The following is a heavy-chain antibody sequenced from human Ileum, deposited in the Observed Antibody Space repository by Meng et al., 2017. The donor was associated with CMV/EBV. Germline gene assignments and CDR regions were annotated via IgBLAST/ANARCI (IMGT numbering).Heavy chain of an antibody. D-gene: IGHD1-14*01. V-gene: IGHV3-23*01. CDR2: IGGSGHLT. J-gene: IGHJ4*02. CDR3: VKTTQSPYS. CDR1: GFTFSSYW. Sequence: GESLKISCEASGFTFSSYWMSWVRQAPGKGLEWVSTIGGSGHLTWYADSVRGRLTISRDNSKNTLFLHMNSLRADDTAVYFCVKTTQSPYSWGQGTLVTVSS.